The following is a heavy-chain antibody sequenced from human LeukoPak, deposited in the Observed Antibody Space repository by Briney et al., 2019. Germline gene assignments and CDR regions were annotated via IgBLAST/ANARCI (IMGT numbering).Heavy chain of an antibody. J-gene: IGHJ4*02. V-gene: IGHV1-69*05. D-gene: IGHD5-18*01. CDR3: VKDYSYVIDY. CDR1: GGTFSSYA. CDR2: IIPIFGTA. Sequence: SVKVSCKASGGTFSSYAISWVRQAPGQGLEWMGGIIPIFGTANYAQKFQGRVTLTIDTSTSTAYMELRSLRFDDTAVYYCVKDYSYVIDYWGQGTLVTVSS.